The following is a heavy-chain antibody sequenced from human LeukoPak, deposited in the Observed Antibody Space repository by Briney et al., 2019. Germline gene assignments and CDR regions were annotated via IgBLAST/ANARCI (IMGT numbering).Heavy chain of an antibody. D-gene: IGHD4-17*01. Sequence: ASVKVSCKASGYTFTSSDINWARQAPGQGLEWMGWMNPNSGNTDYAQKFQGRVTMTRDTSISTAYMEASSLRSDDTAVYYCARARYGDYRGNCFDPWGQGTLVTVSS. J-gene: IGHJ5*02. CDR1: GYTFTSSD. CDR3: ARARYGDYRGNCFDP. V-gene: IGHV1-8*01. CDR2: MNPNSGNT.